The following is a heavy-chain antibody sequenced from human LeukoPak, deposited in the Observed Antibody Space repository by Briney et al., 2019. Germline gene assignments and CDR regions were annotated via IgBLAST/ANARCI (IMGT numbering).Heavy chain of an antibody. J-gene: IGHJ3*02. Sequence: SETLSLTCTVSGGSISSYYWSWIRQPAGKGLEWIGRIYTSGSTNYNPSLKSRVTMSVDTSKNQFSLKLSSVTAADTAVYYCARDARSGWQILSYDAFDIWGQGTMVTVSS. V-gene: IGHV4-4*07. D-gene: IGHD6-25*01. CDR1: GGSISSYY. CDR2: IYTSGST. CDR3: ARDARSGWQILSYDAFDI.